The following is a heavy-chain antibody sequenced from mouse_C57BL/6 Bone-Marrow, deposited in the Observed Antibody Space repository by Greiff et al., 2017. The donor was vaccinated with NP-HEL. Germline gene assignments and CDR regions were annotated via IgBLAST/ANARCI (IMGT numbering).Heavy chain of an antibody. D-gene: IGHD1-1*01. V-gene: IGHV1-64*01. CDR2: IHPNSGST. Sequence: VQLQQPGAELVKPGASVKLSCKASGYTFTSYWMHWVKQRPGQGLEWIGMIHPNSGSTNYNEKFKSKATLTVDKSSSTAYMQLSSLTSEDSAVYYCARGRFYYCSSYAYAMDYWGQGTSVTVSS. J-gene: IGHJ4*01. CDR3: ARGRFYYCSSYAYAMDY. CDR1: GYTFTSYW.